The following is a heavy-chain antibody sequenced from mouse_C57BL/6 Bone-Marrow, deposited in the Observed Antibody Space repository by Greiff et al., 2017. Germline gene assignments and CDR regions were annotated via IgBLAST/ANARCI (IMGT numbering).Heavy chain of an antibody. CDR2: IRNKANGYTT. V-gene: IGHV7-3*01. D-gene: IGHD1-1*01. CDR1: GFTFTVYY. CDR3: ARSYGSSYDAY. J-gene: IGHJ3*01. Sequence: EVKVEESGGGLVQPGGSLSLSCAASGFTFTVYYMSWVRQPPGKALEWWGFIRNKANGYTTEYSASVKGRFTISRDNSQSILYLQMNALRAEDSATYYCARSYGSSYDAYWGQGTLVTVSA.